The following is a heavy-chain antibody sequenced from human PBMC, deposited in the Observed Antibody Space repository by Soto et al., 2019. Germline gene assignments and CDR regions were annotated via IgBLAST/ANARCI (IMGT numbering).Heavy chain of an antibody. CDR3: AKGVNDYGDLGNGY. D-gene: IGHD4-17*01. V-gene: IGHV3-30*18. CDR1: GFTFSSYG. J-gene: IGHJ4*02. Sequence: QVQLVESGGGVVQPGRSLRLSCAASGFTFSSYGMHWVRQAPGKGLEWVAVISYDGSNKYYADSVKGRFTISRDNSKNTLYLQMNSLRAEDTAVYYCAKGVNDYGDLGNGYCGQGTLVTVSS. CDR2: ISYDGSNK.